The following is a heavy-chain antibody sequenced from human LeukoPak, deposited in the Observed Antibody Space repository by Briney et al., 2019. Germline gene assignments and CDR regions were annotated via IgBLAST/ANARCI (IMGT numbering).Heavy chain of an antibody. V-gene: IGHV3-21*01. CDR1: GFTFSSYS. CDR2: ISSSSSYI. D-gene: IGHD6-13*01. J-gene: IGHJ5*02. CDR3: ARDPYSSSWTKGWLDP. Sequence: GGSLRLSCAASGFTFSSYSMNWVRQAPGKGLEWVSSISSSSSYIYYADSVKGRFTISRDNAKNSLYLQMNSLRAEDTAVYYCARDPYSSSWTKGWLDPWGQGTLVTVSS.